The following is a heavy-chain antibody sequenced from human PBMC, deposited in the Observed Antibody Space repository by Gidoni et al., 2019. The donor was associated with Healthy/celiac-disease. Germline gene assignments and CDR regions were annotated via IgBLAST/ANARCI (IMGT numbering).Heavy chain of an antibody. D-gene: IGHD6-13*01. CDR3: ARILAVAAAGTDFDY. CDR2: ISSSSSYI. Sequence: AASGFTFSSYSMNWVRQAPGKGLEWVSSISSSSSYIYYADSVKGRFTISRDNAKNSLYLQMNSLRAEDTAVYYCARILAVAAAGTDFDYWGQGTLVTVSS. V-gene: IGHV3-21*01. CDR1: GFTFSSYS. J-gene: IGHJ4*02.